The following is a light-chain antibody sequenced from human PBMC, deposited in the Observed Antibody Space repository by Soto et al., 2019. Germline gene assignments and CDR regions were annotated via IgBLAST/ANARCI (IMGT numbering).Light chain of an antibody. CDR2: GAS. CDR1: QSVSSN. Sequence: EIVLTQSPVTLSVSAGERATLSCRASQSVSSNLAWYQQKPGQDPRLLIYGASTRATGSPARCIRSGSCTELTLTISSLQYEDYAVYYCQQYNNCPAWTFGQGTRLEIK. J-gene: IGKJ5*01. V-gene: IGKV3-15*01. CDR3: QQYNNCPAWT.